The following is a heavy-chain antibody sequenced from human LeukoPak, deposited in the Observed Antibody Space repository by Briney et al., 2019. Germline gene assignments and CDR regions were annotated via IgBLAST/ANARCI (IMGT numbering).Heavy chain of an antibody. CDR3: ARAAVPAAKTRCYYYMDV. J-gene: IGHJ6*03. D-gene: IGHD2-2*01. CDR1: GGTFSSYA. V-gene: IGHV1-69*01. Sequence: ASVKVSCKASGGTFSSYAISWVRQAPGQGLEWMGGIIPIFGTANYAQKFQGRVTITADESTSTAYMELSSLRSEDTAVYYCARAAVPAAKTRCYYYMDVWGKGTTVTISS. CDR2: IIPIFGTA.